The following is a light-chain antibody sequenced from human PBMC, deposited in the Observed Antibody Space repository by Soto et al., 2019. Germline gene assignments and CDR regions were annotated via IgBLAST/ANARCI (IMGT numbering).Light chain of an antibody. CDR3: AAWDDSLNGYV. J-gene: IGLJ1*01. V-gene: IGLV1-44*01. Sequence: QSALTQPPSASGTPGQRVTISCSGGSSNIGTNAVNWYQQLPGTAPKLLIYNNNQRPSGVPDRFSGSKSGTSASLAISGLQSVDEADYYCAAWDDSLNGYVFGTGTKVTVL. CDR1: SSNIGTNA. CDR2: NNN.